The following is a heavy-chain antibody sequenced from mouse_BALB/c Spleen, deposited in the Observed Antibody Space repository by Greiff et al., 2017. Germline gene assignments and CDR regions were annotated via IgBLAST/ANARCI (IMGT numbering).Heavy chain of an antibody. Sequence: EVKLMESGGGLVKPGGSLKLSCAASGFTFSSYAMSWVRQTPEKRLEWVASISSGGSTYYPDSVKGRFTISRDNARNILYLQMSSLRSEDTAMYYCARAGDRFSDYFDYWGQGTTLTVSS. CDR2: ISSGGST. J-gene: IGHJ2*01. V-gene: IGHV5-6-5*01. CDR1: GFTFSSYA. D-gene: IGHD2-14*01. CDR3: ARAGDRFSDYFDY.